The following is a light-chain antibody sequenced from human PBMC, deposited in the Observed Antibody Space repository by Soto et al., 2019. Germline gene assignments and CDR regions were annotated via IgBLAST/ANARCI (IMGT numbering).Light chain of an antibody. CDR2: DNN. V-gene: IGLV1-51*01. CDR3: GTWDSSLSVVL. CDR1: GSNIGSNF. J-gene: IGLJ3*02. Sequence: QSVLTQPPSVSAAPEQKVTISCSGSGSNIGSNFVSWYRQLPRTAPKLLIYDNNKRPSGISDRFSGSKSGTSATLAITGLQTGDEADYYCGTWDSSLSVVLFGGGTKLTVL.